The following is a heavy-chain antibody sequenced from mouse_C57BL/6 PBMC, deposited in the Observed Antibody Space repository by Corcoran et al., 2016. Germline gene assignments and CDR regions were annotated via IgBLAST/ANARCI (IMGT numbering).Heavy chain of an antibody. Sequence: QIQLVQSGPELKKPGETVKISCKASGYTFTTYGMSWVKQAPGKGLKWMGWINTYSGVPTYADDFKGRFAFSLETSASTAYLQINNLKNEDTATYFCARGGWLLRGYPMDYWGQGTSVTVSS. J-gene: IGHJ4*01. D-gene: IGHD2-3*01. V-gene: IGHV9-3*01. CDR2: INTYSGVP. CDR1: GYTFTTYG. CDR3: ARGGWLLRGYPMDY.